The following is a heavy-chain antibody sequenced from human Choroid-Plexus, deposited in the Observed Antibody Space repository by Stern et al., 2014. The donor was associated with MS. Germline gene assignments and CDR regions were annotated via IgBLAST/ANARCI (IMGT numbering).Heavy chain of an antibody. J-gene: IGHJ6*02. CDR2: IKEDGNEK. D-gene: IGHD3-3*01. CDR3: ARVYNTIYGIVTQRGSGMDV. V-gene: IGHV3-7*01. Sequence: EVQLVESGGGLVQPGGSLTISCTAAGFTFGNYWMTWVRQAPGKGLEWVANIKEDGNEKNYVDSVKGRFTISRDNARNSLYLQMNSLRVKDTALYYCARVYNTIYGIVTQRGSGMDVWGQGTTVIVSS. CDR1: GFTFGNYW.